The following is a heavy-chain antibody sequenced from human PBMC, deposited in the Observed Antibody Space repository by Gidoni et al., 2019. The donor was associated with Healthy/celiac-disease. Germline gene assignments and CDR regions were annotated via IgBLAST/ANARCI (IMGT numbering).Heavy chain of an antibody. CDR3: ARKMYSSGWFDY. V-gene: IGHV4-34*01. D-gene: IGHD6-19*01. Sequence: QVQLQQWGAGLLKPSETLSLTCAVYGGSFRVYYWSWHRQPPGKGLEWIGEINHSGSTNYNPSLKSRVTISVDTSKNQFSLKLSSVTAADTAVYYCARKMYSSGWFDYWGQGTLVTVSS. CDR1: GGSFRVYY. CDR2: INHSGST. J-gene: IGHJ4*02.